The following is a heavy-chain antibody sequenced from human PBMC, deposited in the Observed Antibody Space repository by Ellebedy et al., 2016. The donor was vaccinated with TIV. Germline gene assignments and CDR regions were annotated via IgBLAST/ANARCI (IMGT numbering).Heavy chain of an antibody. V-gene: IGHV4-39*01. Sequence: SETLSLTXTVSGGSISSSSYYWGWIRQPPGKGLEWIGSIYYSGSTYYNPSLKSRVTISVDTSKNQFSLKLSSVTAADTAVYYCASVSSGWSDYYYYYMDVWGKGTTVTVSS. J-gene: IGHJ6*03. CDR3: ASVSSGWSDYYYYYMDV. CDR2: IYYSGST. CDR1: GGSISSSSYY. D-gene: IGHD6-19*01.